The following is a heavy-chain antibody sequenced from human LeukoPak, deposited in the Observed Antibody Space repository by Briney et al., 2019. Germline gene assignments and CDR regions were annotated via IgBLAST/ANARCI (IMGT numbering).Heavy chain of an antibody. CDR2: IEQDGSEK. D-gene: IGHD3-22*01. V-gene: IGHV3-7*01. CDR1: GFTFRSYW. CDR3: ARRYHYYDSSGRFDY. Sequence: GALRLSCAASGFTFRSYWMSWVRQAPGKGLEWVANIEQDGSEKYYADSVKGRFTISRDKAKNSLYLQMNSLRAEDTAVYYCARRYHYYDSSGRFDYWGQGTLATVSS. J-gene: IGHJ4*02.